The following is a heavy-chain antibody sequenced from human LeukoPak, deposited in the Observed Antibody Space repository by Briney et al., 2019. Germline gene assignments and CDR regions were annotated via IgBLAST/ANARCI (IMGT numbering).Heavy chain of an antibody. CDR3: ARAHLPNWNDVPVDY. D-gene: IGHD1-1*01. V-gene: IGHV3-64*01. J-gene: IGHJ4*02. Sequence: GGSLRLSCAASGFTFSSYAMHWARQAPGKGLEYVSSISGNGGSTYYANSVKGRFTISRDNSKKTLYLQMGSLRAEDMAVYYCARAHLPNWNDVPVDYWGQGTLVTVSS. CDR2: ISGNGGST. CDR1: GFTFSSYA.